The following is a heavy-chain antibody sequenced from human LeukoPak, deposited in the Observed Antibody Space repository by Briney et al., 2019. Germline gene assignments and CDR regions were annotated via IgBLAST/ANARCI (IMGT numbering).Heavy chain of an antibody. V-gene: IGHV3-30*02. D-gene: IGHD3-10*01. CDR2: VRYDGGNK. J-gene: IGHJ6*04. CDR1: GFTFSTYG. Sequence: PGGSLRLSCAASGFTFSTYGMHWVRQAPGKGLEWVAFVRYDGGNKYYADSVKGRFTISRDNSKNTLYLQMNSLRAEDTAVYYCAKARPGIVTMVRRIITTGRSMDVWGKGTTVTISS. CDR3: AKARPGIVTMVRRIITTGRSMDV.